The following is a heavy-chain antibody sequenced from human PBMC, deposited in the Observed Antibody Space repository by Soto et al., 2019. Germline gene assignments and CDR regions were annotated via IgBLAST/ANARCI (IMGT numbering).Heavy chain of an antibody. V-gene: IGHV3-30*18. J-gene: IGHJ6*03. CDR1: GFTFSSYG. CDR3: AKGHTVTSYMDV. D-gene: IGHD4-17*01. Sequence: GGSLRLSCAACGFTFSSYGMHWVRQAPGKGLEWVAVVSYDGSNKYYADSVKGRFTISRDNSKNTLYLQMNSLRAEDTAVYYCAKGHTVTSYMDVWGKGTTVTVSS. CDR2: VSYDGSNK.